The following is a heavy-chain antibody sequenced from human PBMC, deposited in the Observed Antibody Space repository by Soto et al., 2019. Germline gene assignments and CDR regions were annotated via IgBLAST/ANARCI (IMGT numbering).Heavy chain of an antibody. CDR3: ASSGRYYYYGMDV. CDR1: GFTFSSYG. Sequence: VGSLRVSCAASGFTFSSYGMHWVRQAPGKGLEWVAVIWYDGSNKYYADSVKGRFTISRDNSKNTLYLQMNSLRAEDTAVYYCASSGRYYYYGMDVWGQGTTVTVSS. CDR2: IWYDGSNK. V-gene: IGHV3-33*01. J-gene: IGHJ6*02. D-gene: IGHD6-19*01.